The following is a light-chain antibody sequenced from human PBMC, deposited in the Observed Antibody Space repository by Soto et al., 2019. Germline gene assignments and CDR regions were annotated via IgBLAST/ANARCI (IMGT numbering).Light chain of an antibody. Sequence: QSVLTQPPSASGTPGQRVTISCSGSSSNIGSKPVNWYQQLPGAAPKLLIHNTNQRPSGVPDRFSGSKSGTSASLAIRGLQSDDEAHYYCAAWDDSLNGLVFGGGTQLTVL. CDR2: NTN. V-gene: IGLV1-44*01. J-gene: IGLJ2*01. CDR1: SSNIGSKP. CDR3: AAWDDSLNGLV.